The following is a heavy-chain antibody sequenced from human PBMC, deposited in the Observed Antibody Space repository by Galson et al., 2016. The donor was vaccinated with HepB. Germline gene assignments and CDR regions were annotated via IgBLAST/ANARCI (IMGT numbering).Heavy chain of an antibody. J-gene: IGHJ4*02. V-gene: IGHV4-31*03. Sequence: TLSLTCTVSGGSISSRGYYWSWIRQHPGKGLEWIGYIYYSGGTYYNPSLQSRLTISLDTSKNHFSLKLDSVTAADTAVYYCAGYEVVSFDYWGRGTLVTVSS. CDR3: AGYEVVSFDY. CDR1: GGSISSRGYY. D-gene: IGHD2-15*01. CDR2: IYYSGGT.